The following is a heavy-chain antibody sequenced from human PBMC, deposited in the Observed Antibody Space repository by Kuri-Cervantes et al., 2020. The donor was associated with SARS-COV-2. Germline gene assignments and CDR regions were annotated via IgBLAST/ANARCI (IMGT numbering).Heavy chain of an antibody. CDR3: AREGRSYCGGDCYSNGMDV. J-gene: IGHJ6*02. CDR1: GGSISSYY. Sequence: SETLSLTCTVSGGSISSYYWSWIRQPAGKGLEWIGRIYTSGSTNYNPSLKSRVTISVDTSKNQFSLKLSSVTAADTAVYYCAREGRSYCGGDCYSNGMDVWGQGTTVTVSS. CDR2: IYTSGST. D-gene: IGHD2-21*02. V-gene: IGHV4-4*07.